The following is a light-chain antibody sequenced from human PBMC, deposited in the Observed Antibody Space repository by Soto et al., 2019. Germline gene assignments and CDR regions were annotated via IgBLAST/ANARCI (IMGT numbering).Light chain of an antibody. Sequence: QSALPQPASGSGSPGQAITISFTGTSSDVGVYEYVSWYHQHPGKAPKLMIYDVSSRPSGISNRFSGSKSGNTASLPISGRQTEDDADYDCSSYTPTTPLLFGGGTKLTLL. CDR3: SSYTPTTPLL. CDR2: DVS. V-gene: IGLV2-14*01. CDR1: SSDVGVYEY. J-gene: IGLJ2*01.